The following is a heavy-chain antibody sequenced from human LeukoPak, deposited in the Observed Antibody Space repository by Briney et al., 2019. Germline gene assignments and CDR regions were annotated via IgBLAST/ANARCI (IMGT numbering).Heavy chain of an antibody. J-gene: IGHJ5*02. Sequence: PSQTLSLTCAISGDIVSSNSVTWNWIRQPPSRGLEWLGRTYYRSTWYNDYAVSVRGRITVNPDTSKNQFSLHLNSVTPEDTAVYYCARRLTQYDCFDPWGQGILVSVSS. CDR2: TYYRSTWYN. D-gene: IGHD2-2*01. V-gene: IGHV6-1*01. CDR3: ARRLTQYDCFDP. CDR1: GDIVSSNSVT.